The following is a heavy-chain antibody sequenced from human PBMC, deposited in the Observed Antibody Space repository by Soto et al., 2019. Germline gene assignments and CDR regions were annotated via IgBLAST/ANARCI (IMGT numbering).Heavy chain of an antibody. Sequence: GGSLRLSCAASGFTFRSYAMTWVRQAPGKGLEWVSAISGSGGSTYYADSVKGLFTISRDNSKNTLYLQMNSLGAEETAVDYGAKDPDTAMVTGRYFDYWGQGTLVTVSS. CDR1: GFTFRSYA. J-gene: IGHJ4*02. V-gene: IGHV3-23*01. CDR3: AKDPDTAMVTGRYFDY. D-gene: IGHD5-18*01. CDR2: ISGSGGST.